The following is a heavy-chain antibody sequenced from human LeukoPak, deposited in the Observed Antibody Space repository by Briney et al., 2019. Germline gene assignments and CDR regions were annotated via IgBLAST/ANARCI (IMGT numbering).Heavy chain of an antibody. Sequence: GGSLRLSCAASGFTFSSYGMHWVRQAPGKGLEWVAVISYDGSNKYYADSVKGRFTISRDNSKNTLYLQMNSLRAEDTAVYYCAKDCRYYDFWSGYNFDYWGQGTLVTVSS. CDR1: GFTFSSYG. V-gene: IGHV3-30*18. CDR2: ISYDGSNK. CDR3: AKDCRYYDFWSGYNFDY. D-gene: IGHD3-3*01. J-gene: IGHJ4*02.